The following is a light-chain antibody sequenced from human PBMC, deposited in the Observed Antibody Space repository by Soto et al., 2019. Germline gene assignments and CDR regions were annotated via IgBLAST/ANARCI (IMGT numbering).Light chain of an antibody. J-gene: IGKJ1*01. V-gene: IGKV3-20*01. CDR2: DTS. CDR1: QSVFTS. CDR3: QQYGSSPGT. Sequence: EIVLTQSPATLSLSPGERATLSCRASQSVFTSLAWFQQKPGQAPKLLISDTSNRATGIPARFSGGGSGTDFTLTISRLEPEDFAVYYCQQYGSSPGTFGQGTKVDIK.